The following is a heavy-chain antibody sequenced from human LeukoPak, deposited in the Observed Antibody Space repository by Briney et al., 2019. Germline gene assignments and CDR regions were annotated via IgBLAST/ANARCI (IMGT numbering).Heavy chain of an antibody. CDR3: ARGGKGRYYDSSGYYYY. D-gene: IGHD3-22*01. CDR2: IYYSGST. Sequence: SETLSLTCTVSGGSISSYYWSWIRQPPGKGLEWIGYIYYSGSTNYNPSLKSRVTISVDTSKNQFSLKLSSVTAADTAVYYCARGGKGRYYDSSGYYYYWGQGTLDTVSS. V-gene: IGHV4-59*01. J-gene: IGHJ4*02. CDR1: GGSISSYY.